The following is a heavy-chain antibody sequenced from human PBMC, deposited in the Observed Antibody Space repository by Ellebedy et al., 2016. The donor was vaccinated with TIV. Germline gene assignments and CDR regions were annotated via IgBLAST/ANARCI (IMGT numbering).Heavy chain of an antibody. Sequence: GESLKISCAASGFIFSKYWMHWVRQAPGKGLVWVSRLNSDGSSPVYADSVKGRFTISRDNAKNTLYLQMNSLRAEDTAVYYCARNRYCSGGECYALGYWGQGTLVTVSS. J-gene: IGHJ4*02. V-gene: IGHV3-74*01. D-gene: IGHD2-8*02. CDR3: ARNRYCSGGECYALGY. CDR1: GFIFSKYW. CDR2: LNSDGSSP.